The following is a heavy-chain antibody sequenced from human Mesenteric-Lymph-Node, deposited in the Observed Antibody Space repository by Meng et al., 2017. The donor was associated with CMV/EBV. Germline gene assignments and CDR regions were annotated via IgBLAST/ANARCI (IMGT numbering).Heavy chain of an antibody. CDR1: GFVFSDYY. CDR2: ISSSGSTI. V-gene: IGHV3-11*04. Sequence: GGSLRLSCAASGFVFSDYYMSWVRQAPGKGLEWVSYISSSGSTIYYADSVKGRLTISRDNAKNSLYLQMNSLRAEDTAVYYCARAFVFDFWSGYYNAHYGMDVWGQGTTVTVSS. CDR3: ARAFVFDFWSGYYNAHYGMDV. J-gene: IGHJ6*02. D-gene: IGHD3-3*01.